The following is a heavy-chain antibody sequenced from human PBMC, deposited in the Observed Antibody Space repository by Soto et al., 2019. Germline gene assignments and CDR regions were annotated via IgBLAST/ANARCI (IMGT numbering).Heavy chain of an antibody. CDR2: IIPILGIA. V-gene: IGHV1-69*02. CDR1: GGTFSSYS. D-gene: IGHD3-10*01. CDR3: ARGFSPEVRGGYDY. Sequence: SVKVSCKASGGTFSSYSISWVRQAPGQGLEWMGRIIPILGIAVYAQEFRGRVTITADKSTTAAYMELSSLTSDDTAVYYCARGFSPEVRGGYDYWG. J-gene: IGHJ4*01.